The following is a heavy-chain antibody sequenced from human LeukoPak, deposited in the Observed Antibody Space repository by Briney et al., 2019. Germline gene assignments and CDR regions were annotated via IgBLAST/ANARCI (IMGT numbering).Heavy chain of an antibody. Sequence: GGSLRLSCAASGFTFNNAWMICVRQAPGKGLEWVGSIKSRTDGGTIEYAAPVKGRFSISRDDSKNTLYLQISSLKTEDTAVSYCADLGDYGVGWGQGTLVTVSS. CDR3: ADLGDYGVG. D-gene: IGHD4-17*01. V-gene: IGHV3-15*01. J-gene: IGHJ4*02. CDR2: IKSRTDGGTI. CDR1: GFTFNNAW.